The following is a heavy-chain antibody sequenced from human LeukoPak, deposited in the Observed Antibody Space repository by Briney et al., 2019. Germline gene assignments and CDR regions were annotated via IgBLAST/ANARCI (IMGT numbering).Heavy chain of an antibody. D-gene: IGHD5-12*01. V-gene: IGHV3-30*02. J-gene: IGHJ6*03. CDR1: GFTFSSYG. CDR3: ARGDDIVATIRYYYMDV. CDR2: TRYDGSNK. Sequence: PGGSLRLSCAASGFTFSSYGMYWVRQAPGKGLEWVAFTRYDGSNKYYADSVKGRFTISRDNSKNTLYLKMNSLRAEDTAVYYCARGDDIVATIRYYYMDVWGKGTTVTISS.